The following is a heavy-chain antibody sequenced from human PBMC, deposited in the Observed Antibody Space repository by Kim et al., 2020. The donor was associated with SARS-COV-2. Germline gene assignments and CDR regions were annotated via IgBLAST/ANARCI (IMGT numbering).Heavy chain of an antibody. V-gene: IGHV4-39*01. Sequence: SETLSLTCTVSGGSISSSSYYWGWIRQPPGKGLEWIGSIYYSGSTYYNPSLKSRVTISVDTSKNQFSLKLSSVTAADTAVYYCARLGWWYYFDYWGQGTLVTVSS. D-gene: IGHD2-8*02. J-gene: IGHJ4*02. CDR3: ARLGWWYYFDY. CDR1: GGSISSSSYY. CDR2: IYYSGST.